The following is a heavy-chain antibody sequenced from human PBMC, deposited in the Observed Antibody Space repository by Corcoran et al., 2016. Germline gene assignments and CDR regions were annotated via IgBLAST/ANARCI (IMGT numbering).Heavy chain of an antibody. D-gene: IGHD2-2*01. Sequence: EVQLVQSGAEVKKPGGSLKISCKGSGYSFTSYWIGWVRQMPGKGLEWMGIIYPGDSDTRYSPSFQGQVTISADKSISTAYLQWSSLKASDTAMYYCARGESRYCSSTSCYYYYGMDVWGQGTTVTVSS. J-gene: IGHJ6*02. CDR3: ARGESRYCSSTSCYYYYGMDV. CDR2: IYPGDSDT. V-gene: IGHV5-51*01. CDR1: GYSFTSYW.